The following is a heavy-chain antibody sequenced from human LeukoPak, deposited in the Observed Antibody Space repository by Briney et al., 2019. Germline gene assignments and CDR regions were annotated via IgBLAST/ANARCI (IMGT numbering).Heavy chain of an antibody. J-gene: IGHJ6*03. CDR1: GFTFSNYA. CDR2: ISGRGDKT. V-gene: IGHV3-23*01. D-gene: IGHD2-15*01. CDR3: AKDTSAWWYHRAYMDV. Sequence: GGSLRLSCAASGFTFSNYAMSWVRQAPGRGLEWVSAISGRGDKTYHADSVKGRFTISRDNSRNTLSLQVNSLRAEDTAVYYCAKDTSAWWYHRAYMDVWGKGTTVTVSS.